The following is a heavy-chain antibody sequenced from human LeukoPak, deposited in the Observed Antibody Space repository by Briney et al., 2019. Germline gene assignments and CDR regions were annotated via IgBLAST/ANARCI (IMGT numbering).Heavy chain of an antibody. D-gene: IGHD2-21*02. CDR1: GGSFSGCY. CDR2: INHSGST. J-gene: IGHJ3*02. CDR3: ARRGRIVLVTTIPRDDAFDI. Sequence: KTSETLSPTCAVYGGSFSGCYWSWIRQPPGKGLEWIGEINHSGSTNYNPSLKSRVTISVDTSKNQFSLKLSSVTAADTAVYYCARRGRIVLVTTIPRDDAFDIWGQGTMVTVSS. V-gene: IGHV4-34*01.